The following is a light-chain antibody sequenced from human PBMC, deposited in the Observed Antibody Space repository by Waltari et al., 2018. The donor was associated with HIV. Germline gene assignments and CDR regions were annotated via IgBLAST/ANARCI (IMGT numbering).Light chain of an antibody. CDR3: ASWDDSLNGVI. CDR2: STD. Sequence: QSVLTQPPSVSAAPGQGVVISCSGGSSNSGSNTANWYHHLPGTAPKLLLYSTDKRPSGVPDRFSGSKSGTSASLAITGLQSEDEGVYYCASWDDSLNGVIFGGGTKVTVL. CDR1: SSNSGSNT. V-gene: IGLV1-44*01. J-gene: IGLJ2*01.